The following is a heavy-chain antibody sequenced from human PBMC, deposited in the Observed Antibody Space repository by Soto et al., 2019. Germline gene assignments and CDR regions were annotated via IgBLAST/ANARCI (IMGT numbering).Heavy chain of an antibody. CDR3: ARGPDRSGFYLFDY. V-gene: IGHV1-69*13. D-gene: IGHD3-22*01. CDR1: GGTFSNHA. CDR2: IIPLSGTT. Sequence: ASVKVSCKASGGTFSNHAISWVRQAPGQGPEWMGGIIPLSGTTNYAQKFQGRVTITADESMTTAYMELSSPRYEDTAVYYCARGPDRSGFYLFDYWGQGTLVTVSS. J-gene: IGHJ4*02.